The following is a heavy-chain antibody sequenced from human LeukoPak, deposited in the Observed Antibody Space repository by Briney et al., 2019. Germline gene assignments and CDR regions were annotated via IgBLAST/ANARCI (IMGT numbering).Heavy chain of an antibody. CDR3: AGREGPFDY. V-gene: IGHV4-39*01. J-gene: IGHJ4*02. CDR2: ISYRGDT. CDR1: WGSIARDSHH. Sequence: KPSETLSLTCTGPWGSIARDSHHWGWIRQPPGKGLEWIGSISYRGDTFYNPSLKSRVTIYVDTSKNQFSLSLNFVSAADTAVYYCAGREGPFDYWGQGTLVTVSS.